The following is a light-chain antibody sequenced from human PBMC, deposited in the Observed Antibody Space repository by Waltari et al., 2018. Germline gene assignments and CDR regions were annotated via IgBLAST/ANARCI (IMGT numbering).Light chain of an antibody. Sequence: SLVHTDGNTYFHWFQQRPGQSPRRLIYMVSQRDSGVPDRFSGSGSGTDFTLKISRVEAEDVAIYYCMQSTHWPPWTFGQGTKVEIK. CDR3: MQSTHWPPWT. CDR1: SLVHTDGNTY. V-gene: IGKV2-30*02. J-gene: IGKJ1*01. CDR2: MVS.